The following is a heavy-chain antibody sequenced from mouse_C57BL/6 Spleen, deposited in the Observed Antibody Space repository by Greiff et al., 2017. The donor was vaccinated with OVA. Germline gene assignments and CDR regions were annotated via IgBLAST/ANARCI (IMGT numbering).Heavy chain of an antibody. CDR1: GYTFTSYW. Sequence: VQLQQPGAELVKPGASVKLSCKASGYTFTSYWMQWVKQRPGQGLEWIGEIDPSDSYTNYNQKFKGKATLTVDTSSSTAYMQLSSLTSEDSAVYYCARGGVYAMDYWGQGTSVTVSS. CDR3: ARGGVYAMDY. CDR2: IDPSDSYT. J-gene: IGHJ4*01. V-gene: IGHV1-50*01.